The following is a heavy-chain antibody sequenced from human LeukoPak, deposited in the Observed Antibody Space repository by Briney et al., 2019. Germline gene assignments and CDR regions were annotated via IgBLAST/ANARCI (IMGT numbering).Heavy chain of an antibody. CDR2: FYYSAST. V-gene: IGHV4-61*01. J-gene: IGHJ4*02. CDR3: ARRSYCGGDCYSFDY. CDR1: GGSVSSSSYY. D-gene: IGHD2-21*02. Sequence: SETLSLTCTVSGGSVSSSSYYWSWIRQPPGKGLEWIGYFYYSASTNYNPSLKSRVTISVDTSKNQFSLKLISVTAADTAVYYCARRSYCGGDCYSFDYWGQGTLVTVSS.